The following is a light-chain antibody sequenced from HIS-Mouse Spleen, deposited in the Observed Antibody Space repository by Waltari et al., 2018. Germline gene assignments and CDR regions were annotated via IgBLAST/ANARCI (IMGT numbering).Light chain of an antibody. V-gene: IGLV2-11*01. CDR3: CSYAGSYTWV. J-gene: IGLJ3*02. CDR1: SRDVGGYHY. Sequence: QSALTQPRSVSGSPGQSVTIPCPGPSRDVGGYHYFSWYQQYPGKAPKLMIYDVSKRPSGVPDRFSGSKSGNTASLTISGLQAEDEADYYCCSYAGSYTWVFGGGTKLTVL. CDR2: DVS.